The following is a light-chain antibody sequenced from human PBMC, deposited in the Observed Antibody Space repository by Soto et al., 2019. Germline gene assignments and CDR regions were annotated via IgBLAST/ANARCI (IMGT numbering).Light chain of an antibody. V-gene: IGLV2-14*01. CDR1: SSDVGGYNY. J-gene: IGLJ2*01. Sequence: QSVLTQPASVSGSPGQSITISCTGTSSDVGGYNYVSWYQQHPGKAPKLMIYEVSNRPSGVSNRFSGSKSGNTASLTISGLQAEDEADYYCSSYTRSTTEVFGGGTKLNVL. CDR2: EVS. CDR3: SSYTRSTTEV.